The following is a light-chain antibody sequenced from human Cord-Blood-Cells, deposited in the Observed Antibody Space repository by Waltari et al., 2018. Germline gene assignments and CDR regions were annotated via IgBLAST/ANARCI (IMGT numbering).Light chain of an antibody. Sequence: IVLTQSPGTLSLSPGERATLSCRARQSVSSSYLAWYQQKPGQAPRLLIYGASSRATGIPDRFSGSGSGTDFTLTISRLEPEDFAVYYCQQYGSPRGYTFGQGTKLEIK. CDR3: QQYGSPRGYT. CDR1: QSVSSSY. V-gene: IGKV3-20*01. CDR2: GAS. J-gene: IGKJ2*01.